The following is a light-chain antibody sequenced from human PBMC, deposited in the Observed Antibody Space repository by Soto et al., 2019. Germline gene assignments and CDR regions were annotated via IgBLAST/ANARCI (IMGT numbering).Light chain of an antibody. J-gene: IGKJ1*01. V-gene: IGKV3-20*01. Sequence: IVVTQSPGTLSLSQGESATLSCRASQSIISSYLAWYQQKPGQAPRLLIYGASNRATAIPDRFSGSGSGTDFTLTISRLEPEDFAVYYCQQSDDSPGTFGQGTKVDIK. CDR3: QQSDDSPGT. CDR2: GAS. CDR1: QSIISSY.